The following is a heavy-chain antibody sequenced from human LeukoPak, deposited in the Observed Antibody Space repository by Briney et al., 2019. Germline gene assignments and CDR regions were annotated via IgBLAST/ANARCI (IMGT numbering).Heavy chain of an antibody. D-gene: IGHD3-10*01. CDR1: GESLSKYY. CDR2: INHSGST. CDR3: ARGRVTMVPDY. V-gene: IGHV4-34*01. Sequence: SETLSLTCAVYGESLSKYYWTWIRQSPGKGLEWIGEINHSGSTNYNPSLKSRVTISVDTSKNQFSLKLSSVTAADTAVYYCARGRVTMVPDYWGQGTLVTVSS. J-gene: IGHJ4*02.